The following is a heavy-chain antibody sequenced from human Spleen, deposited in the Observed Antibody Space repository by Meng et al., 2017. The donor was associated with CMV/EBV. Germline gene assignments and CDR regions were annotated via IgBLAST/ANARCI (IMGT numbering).Heavy chain of an antibody. D-gene: IGHD6-13*01. V-gene: IGHV3-21*01. CDR3: ARVIAGSDH. J-gene: IGHJ4*02. Sequence: LSCAACGFTFSSYSMIWVRQAPGKGLEWVSSISSSSSFIYYVDSVKGRFTISRDNAKNSLFLHMSSLRAEDTAVYYCARVIAGSDHWGQGTLVTVSS. CDR1: GFTFSSYS. CDR2: ISSSSSFI.